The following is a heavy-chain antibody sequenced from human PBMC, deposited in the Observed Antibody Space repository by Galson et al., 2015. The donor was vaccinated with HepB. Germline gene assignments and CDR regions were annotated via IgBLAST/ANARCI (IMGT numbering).Heavy chain of an antibody. CDR2: ISGSGGST. V-gene: IGHV3-23*01. Sequence: SLRLSCAASGFTFSSYWMSWVRQAPGKGLEWVSAISGSGGSTYYADSVKGRFTISRDNSKNTLYLQMNSLRAEDTAVYYCAKLVGATIGYFDYWGQGTLVTVSS. D-gene: IGHD1-26*01. J-gene: IGHJ4*02. CDR1: GFTFSSYW. CDR3: AKLVGATIGYFDY.